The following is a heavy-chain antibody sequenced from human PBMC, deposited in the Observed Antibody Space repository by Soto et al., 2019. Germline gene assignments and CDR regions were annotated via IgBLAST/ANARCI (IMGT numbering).Heavy chain of an antibody. V-gene: IGHV1-69*08. CDR1: GGTSNTHA. Sequence: QVQLVQSGAELKRPGSSVTVSCKTSGGTSNTHAISWMRQAPGQGLEWIGRFIPVIGTGNYAQKFEGRLSITADTSTSTVYMELSGLTSDVTAVYYRARDWDFGSGRLTWFDPWGQGALVTVSS. CDR3: ARDWDFGSGRLTWFDP. CDR2: FIPVIGTG. D-gene: IGHD3-10*01. J-gene: IGHJ5*02.